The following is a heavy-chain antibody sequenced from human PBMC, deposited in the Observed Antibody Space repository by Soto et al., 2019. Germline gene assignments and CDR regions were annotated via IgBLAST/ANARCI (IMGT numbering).Heavy chain of an antibody. CDR2: ISGSGGSS. CDR1: GFAFSTYA. D-gene: IGHD6-13*01. Sequence: LILSCAAAGFAFSTYAMTWVRQAPGKGLEWVSVISGSGGSSYYAASVKGRFTISRDNSKNTLFLQMNGLRAEDTAVYYCAKVTKRAAAGRYEYYKYGMDVWGQGTTVTVSS. J-gene: IGHJ6*02. CDR3: AKVTKRAAAGRYEYYKYGMDV. V-gene: IGHV3-23*01.